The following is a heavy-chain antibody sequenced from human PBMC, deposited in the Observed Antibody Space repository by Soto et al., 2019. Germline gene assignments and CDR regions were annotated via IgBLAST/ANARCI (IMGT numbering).Heavy chain of an antibody. Sequence: QVQLVQSGAEVKEPGASVKVSCKASGYTFTTYGISWVRQAPGQGLEWMGWTSVYKDNTNYVQNFQGRVTMTIDTSTSTAYMELRSLRSDDTAVYYCARDRSSSDYWGQGTLVTVSS. D-gene: IGHD6-13*01. V-gene: IGHV1-18*01. CDR2: TSVYKDNT. J-gene: IGHJ4*02. CDR1: GYTFTTYG. CDR3: ARDRSSSDY.